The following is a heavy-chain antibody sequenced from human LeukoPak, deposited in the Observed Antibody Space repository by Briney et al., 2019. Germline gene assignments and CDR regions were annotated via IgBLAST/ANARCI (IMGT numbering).Heavy chain of an antibody. D-gene: IGHD6-6*01. J-gene: IGHJ3*02. Sequence: AASVKVSCKASGYTFTNYGISWVRQAPGQGLDWMGWISAYNGNKVYAQELQGRVTMTTDTSTSTAYMELRSLRSDDTAVYYCARDRWSSSSSEGTLDIWGQGTMVTFSS. CDR2: ISAYNGNK. CDR3: ARDRWSSSSSEGTLDI. V-gene: IGHV1-18*01. CDR1: GYTFTNYG.